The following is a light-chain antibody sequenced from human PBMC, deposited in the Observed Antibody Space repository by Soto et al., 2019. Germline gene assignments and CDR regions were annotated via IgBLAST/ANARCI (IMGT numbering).Light chain of an antibody. V-gene: IGLV3-1*01. CDR1: KLGDKY. Sequence: SYELTQPPSVSVSPGQTASITCSGDKLGDKYACWYQQKPGQSPVLVIYQDSKRPSGIPERFSGSRSGTSASLAISGLQSEDEADYYCAAWDDSLNGEIFGTGTKLTVL. J-gene: IGLJ1*01. CDR2: QDS. CDR3: AAWDDSLNGEI.